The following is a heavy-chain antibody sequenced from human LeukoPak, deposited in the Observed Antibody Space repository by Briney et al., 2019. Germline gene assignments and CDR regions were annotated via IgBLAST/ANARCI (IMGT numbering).Heavy chain of an antibody. CDR3: ARASSWYALGY. J-gene: IGHJ4*02. V-gene: IGHV4-59*12. Sequence: PSETLSLTCSVSGGSISSYYWSWIRQPPGKGLEWIGYIFYSGRTSYNPSLKSRVTLSVDTSKNQFSLRLSSVTAADTAVYYCARASSWYALGYWGQGTLVTVSS. CDR2: IFYSGRT. D-gene: IGHD6-13*01. CDR1: GGSISSYY.